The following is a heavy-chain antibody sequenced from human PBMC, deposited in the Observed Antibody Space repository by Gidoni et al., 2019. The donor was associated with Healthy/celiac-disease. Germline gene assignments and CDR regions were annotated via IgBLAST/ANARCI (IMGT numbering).Heavy chain of an antibody. CDR3: ARPLRSGVVLIDMFQGMDV. V-gene: IGHV3-30-3*01. Sequence: QVQLVESGGGAVQPGRSLRLSCEVSGFTLSNYAMHWVRQAPGKGLEWVAAISYDGSNKYYTDSVKGRFTISRDNSKNTLYLQMNSLRAEDTALYYCARPLRSGVVLIDMFQGMDVWGKGTTVTVSS. CDR2: ISYDGSNK. J-gene: IGHJ6*04. D-gene: IGHD2-21*01. CDR1: GFTLSNYA.